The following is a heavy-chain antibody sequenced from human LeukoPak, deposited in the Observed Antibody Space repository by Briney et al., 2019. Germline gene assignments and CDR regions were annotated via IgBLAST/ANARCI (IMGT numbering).Heavy chain of an antibody. J-gene: IGHJ6*02. Sequence: GGSLRLSCASSGFSFSGYAMSWVRQAPGKDLEWVAAISGSASTIPYADSVEGRFTISRDNSKNTLYLQMNSLRDEDTAIYHCARGREWVIVPAALDVWGQGTTVIVSS. V-gene: IGHV3-23*01. CDR2: ISGSASTI. CDR1: GFSFSGYA. D-gene: IGHD2-2*01. CDR3: ARGREWVIVPAALDV.